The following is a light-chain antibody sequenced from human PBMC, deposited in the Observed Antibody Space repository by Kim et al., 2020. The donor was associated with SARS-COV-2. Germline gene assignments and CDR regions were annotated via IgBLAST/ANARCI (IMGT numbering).Light chain of an antibody. CDR3: QQYNTYSSTWT. V-gene: IGKV1-5*01. J-gene: IGKJ1*01. CDR2: EAS. CDR1: QSVIYW. Sequence: DIQMTQSPSTLSASVGDRVTITCRASQSVIYWLAWYQQKPGKAPKLLIYEASRLESGVPSRFSGSGSGTEFTLTISSLQPDDFATYYCQQYNTYSSTWTFGQGTKVDIK.